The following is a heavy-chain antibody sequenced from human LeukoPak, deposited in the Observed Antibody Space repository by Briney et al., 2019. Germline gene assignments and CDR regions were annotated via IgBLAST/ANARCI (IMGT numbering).Heavy chain of an antibody. CDR2: ISSSGSTI. J-gene: IGHJ6*04. CDR3: AELGITMIGGV. V-gene: IGHV3-48*04. Sequence: GGSLRLSCAASGFTFRNYSMNWVRQAPGKGLEWVSYISSSGSTIYYADSVKGRFTISRDNAKNSLYLQMNSLRAEDTAVYYCAELGITMIGGVWGKGTTVTISS. CDR1: GFTFRNYS. D-gene: IGHD3-10*02.